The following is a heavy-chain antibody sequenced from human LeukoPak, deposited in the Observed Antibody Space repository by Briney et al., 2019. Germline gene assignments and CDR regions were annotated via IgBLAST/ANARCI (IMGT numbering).Heavy chain of an antibody. Sequence: GGSLRLSCAASGFTVSSNYMSWVRQAPGKGLEWVSVIYSGGSTYYADSVKGRFTISRDNSKNTLYLQMNSLRAEDTAVYYCAKDLAARPCWFDPWGQGTLVTVSS. CDR2: IYSGGST. V-gene: IGHV3-53*01. J-gene: IGHJ5*02. D-gene: IGHD6-6*01. CDR3: AKDLAARPCWFDP. CDR1: GFTVSSNY.